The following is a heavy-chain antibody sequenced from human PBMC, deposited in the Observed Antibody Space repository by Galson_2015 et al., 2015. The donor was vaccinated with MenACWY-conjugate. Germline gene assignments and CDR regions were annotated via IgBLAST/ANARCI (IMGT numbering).Heavy chain of an antibody. CDR2: IYYSGST. D-gene: IGHD2-21*01. V-gene: IGHV4-39*07. J-gene: IGHJ5*02. CDR3: ARDRWGYWFDP. Sequence: SETLSLTCTVSGASINSATYYWAWIRQPPGKGLEWIGSIYYSGSTYYNPPLKSRVTMSVDTSKNQFSLKLSSVTAADTAVYYCARDRWGYWFDPWGQGTRVTVSS. CDR1: GASINSATYY.